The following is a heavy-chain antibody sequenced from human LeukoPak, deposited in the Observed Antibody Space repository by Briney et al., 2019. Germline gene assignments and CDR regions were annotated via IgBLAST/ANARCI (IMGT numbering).Heavy chain of an antibody. CDR3: ARSSTSFFVS. CDR2: TYYRSKWYN. V-gene: IGHV6-1*01. CDR1: GDSVSSTSAA. J-gene: IGHJ4*02. D-gene: IGHD6-6*01. Sequence: SQTLSLTCAISGDSVSSTSAAWNWITQSPSRGLEWLGRTYYRSKWYNDYAVSVKSRITINPNTSKNKFSLQLISVTPEDTAVYYCARSSTSFFVSWGQGTLVTVSS.